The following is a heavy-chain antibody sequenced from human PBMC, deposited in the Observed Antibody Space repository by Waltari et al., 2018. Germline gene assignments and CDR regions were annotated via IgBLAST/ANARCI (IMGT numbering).Heavy chain of an antibody. CDR2: IRYDGSNK. V-gene: IGHV3-30*02. J-gene: IGHJ4*02. CDR1: GFTFSSYG. CDR3: AKRPTSIAVGFDY. D-gene: IGHD6-19*01. Sequence: QVQLVESGGGVVQPGGSLRLSCAASGFTFSSYGMHWVRQAPGKGLEWVAFIRYDGSNKYYADSVKGRFTISRDNSKNTLYLQMNSLRAEDTAVYYCAKRPTSIAVGFDYWGQGTLVTISS.